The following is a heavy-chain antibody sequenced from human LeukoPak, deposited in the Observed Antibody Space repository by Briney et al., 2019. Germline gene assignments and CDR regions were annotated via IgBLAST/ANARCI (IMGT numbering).Heavy chain of an antibody. CDR2: IYHSGST. V-gene: IGHV4-30-2*01. CDR1: GGSISSGGYY. CDR3: ARGWFGELLLDY. J-gene: IGHJ4*02. Sequence: SETLSLTCTVSGGSISSGGYYWSWIRQPPGKGLEWIGYIYHSGSTYYNPSLKSRVTISVDRSKNQFSLKLSSVTAADTAVYYCARGWFGELLLDYWGQGTLVTVSS. D-gene: IGHD3-10*01.